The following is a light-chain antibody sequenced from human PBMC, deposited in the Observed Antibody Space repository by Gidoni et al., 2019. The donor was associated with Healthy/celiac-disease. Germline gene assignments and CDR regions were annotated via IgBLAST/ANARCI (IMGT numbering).Light chain of an antibody. CDR1: QSVSSY. CDR2: DAS. J-gene: IGKJ1*01. CDR3: QQRSNWPRT. Sequence: IVLPPSPATLSLSPGERATLSCRASQSVSSYLAWYQQKPGQAPRLLIYDASNRATGIPARFSGSGSGTDFTLTISSLEPEDFAVYYCQQRSNWPRTFGQGTKVEIK. V-gene: IGKV3-11*01.